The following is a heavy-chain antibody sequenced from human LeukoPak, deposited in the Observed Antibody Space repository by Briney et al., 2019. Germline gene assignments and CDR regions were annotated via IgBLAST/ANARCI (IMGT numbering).Heavy chain of an antibody. D-gene: IGHD3-9*01. CDR2: IYTSGST. V-gene: IGHV4-4*07. J-gene: IGHJ5*02. CDR1: GGSISSFY. CDR3: AREHYDILTGYHGFDP. Sequence: SETLSLTCTVSGGSISSFYWSWIRQPAGKGLEWIGRIYTSGSTNYNPSLKSRVTMSVDTSKNQFSLKLSSVTAADTAVYYCAREHYDILTGYHGFDPWGQGTLVTVSS.